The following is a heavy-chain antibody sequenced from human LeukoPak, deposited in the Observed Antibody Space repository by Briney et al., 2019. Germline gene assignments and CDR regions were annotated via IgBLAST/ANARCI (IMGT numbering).Heavy chain of an antibody. CDR2: IYPAESDS. V-gene: IGHV5-51*01. D-gene: IGHD5-12*01. CDR1: GYSFTRYW. Sequence: GESLKISFKGSGYSFTRYWIGLGRQRSGKGLGLMGIIYPAESDSRYSQSFEGQVTISADRTISTAYLQWRRMKASESAMYYCARLRQGYSGTTDDFDIWGQGTMVTVSS. J-gene: IGHJ3*02. CDR3: ARLRQGYSGTTDDFDI.